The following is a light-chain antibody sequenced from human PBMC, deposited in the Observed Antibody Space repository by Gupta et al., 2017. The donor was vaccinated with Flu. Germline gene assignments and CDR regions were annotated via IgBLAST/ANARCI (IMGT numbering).Light chain of an antibody. CDR2: QVS. V-gene: IGKV2-30*01. J-gene: IGKJ1*01. Sequence: VVMPQSPLSLPVPLGQPASISCRSSQGLVYSDGTPYLHWYQQRPGQSPRRLMYQVSYRDTGVPDRFSGSGSGTDFTLKISRVEAEDVGIYFCMQGANWPRTFGQETRVEIK. CDR3: MQGANWPRT. CDR1: QGLVYSDGTPY.